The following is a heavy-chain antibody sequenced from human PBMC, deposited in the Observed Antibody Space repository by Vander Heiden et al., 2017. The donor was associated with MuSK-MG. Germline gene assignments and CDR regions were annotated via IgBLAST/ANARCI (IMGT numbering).Heavy chain of an antibody. V-gene: IGHV2-5*02. CDR2: TYWDDDE. J-gene: IGHJ4*02. CDR3: ARSDDTGWYYFDF. D-gene: IGHD6-19*01. Sequence: QITLKESGPTLVKPTETLTLTCTFSGFPLTTSGVGVGWIRQPPGKALEWLALTYWDDDERYNPSLKTRLTITKDTSRNQVVLTMINMDPMDTATYYCARSDDTGWYYFDFWGQGTLVTVSS. CDR1: GFPLTTSGVG.